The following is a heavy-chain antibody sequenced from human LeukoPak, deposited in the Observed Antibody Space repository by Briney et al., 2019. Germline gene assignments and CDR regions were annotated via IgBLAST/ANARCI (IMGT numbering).Heavy chain of an antibody. CDR1: GFAFSNYY. J-gene: IGHJ4*02. Sequence: GGSLRLSCAASGFAFSNYYMSWIRQAPGKGLEWVTIIWSDGSNKYYADSVKGRFTISRDNSKNTLYLQINSLRAEDTAVYYCARGYDTTYFDYWGQGTLVTVSS. CDR3: ARGYDTTYFDY. D-gene: IGHD3-16*01. V-gene: IGHV3-33*08. CDR2: IWSDGSNK.